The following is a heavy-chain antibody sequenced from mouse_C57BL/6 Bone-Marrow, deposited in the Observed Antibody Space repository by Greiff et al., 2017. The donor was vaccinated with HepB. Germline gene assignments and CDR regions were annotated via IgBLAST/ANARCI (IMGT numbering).Heavy chain of an antibody. J-gene: IGHJ1*03. D-gene: IGHD1-1*01. CDR3: SSTTVRYGYFDV. CDR2: IYPGSGST. V-gene: IGHV1-55*01. Sequence: QVQLQQPGAELVKPGASVKMSCKASGYTFTSYWITWVKQRPGQGLEWIGDIYPGSGSTNYNEKFKSKATLTVDTSSSTAYMQLSSLTSEDSAVYYCSSTTVRYGYFDVWGTGTTVTVSS. CDR1: GYTFTSYW.